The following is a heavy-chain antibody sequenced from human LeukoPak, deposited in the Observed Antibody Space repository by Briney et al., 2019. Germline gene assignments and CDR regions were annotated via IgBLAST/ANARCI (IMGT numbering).Heavy chain of an antibody. CDR3: ARGVVDYYYYYMDV. Sequence: GASVKVSCKASGYTFTSYDINWVRQATGQGLEWMGWMNPSSGNTGYAQKFQGRVTMTRNTSISTAYMELSSLRSEDTAVYYCARGVVDYYYYYMDVWGKGTTVTVSS. CDR1: GYTFTSYD. J-gene: IGHJ6*03. V-gene: IGHV1-8*01. CDR2: MNPSSGNT.